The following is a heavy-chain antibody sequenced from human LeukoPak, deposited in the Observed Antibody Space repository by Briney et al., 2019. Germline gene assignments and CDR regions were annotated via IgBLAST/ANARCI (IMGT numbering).Heavy chain of an antibody. D-gene: IGHD3-10*01. J-gene: IGHJ4*02. Sequence: GASVKVSCKASGGTFSSYAISWVRQAPGQGLEWMGRFIPILGIANYAQKFQGRVTITADKSTSTAYMELCSLRSEDTAVYYCARDLGYYGSGRSNYWGQGTLVTVSS. V-gene: IGHV1-69*04. CDR3: ARDLGYYGSGRSNY. CDR1: GGTFSSYA. CDR2: FIPILGIA.